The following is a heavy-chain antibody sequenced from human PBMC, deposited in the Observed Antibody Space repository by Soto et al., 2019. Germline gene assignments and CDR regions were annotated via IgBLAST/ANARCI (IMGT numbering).Heavy chain of an antibody. Sequence: SETLSLTCTVSGGSISSGGYYWSWIRQHPGKGLEWIGYIYYRGSTYYNPSLKSRVTISVDTSKNQFSLKLSSVTAADTAVYYCARDLVGIVATDETYGMDVWGQGTTVTVSS. V-gene: IGHV4-31*03. CDR3: ARDLVGIVATDETYGMDV. J-gene: IGHJ6*02. D-gene: IGHD5-12*01. CDR2: IYYRGST. CDR1: GGSISSGGYY.